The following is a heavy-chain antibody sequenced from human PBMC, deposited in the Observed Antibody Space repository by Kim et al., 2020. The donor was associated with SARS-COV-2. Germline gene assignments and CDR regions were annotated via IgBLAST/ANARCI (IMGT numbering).Heavy chain of an antibody. CDR3: ARQIGSSGAF. CDR2: INPDGTSV. CDR1: GFTFSKYV. J-gene: IGHJ4*02. D-gene: IGHD3-22*01. V-gene: IGHV3-74*01. Sequence: GGSLRLSCAASGFTFSKYVMYWVRQVPGKGLVWVSRINPDGTSVNYADSVRGRFTMSRDNAKNTLFLQMNSLRVDDTAIYYCARQIGSSGAFWDQGTLVTVS.